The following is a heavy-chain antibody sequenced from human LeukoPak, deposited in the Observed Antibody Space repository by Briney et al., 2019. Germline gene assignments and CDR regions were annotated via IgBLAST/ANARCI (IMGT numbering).Heavy chain of an antibody. Sequence: PSETLSLTCAVSGYSISSGYYWGWIRQPPGKGLEWIGSIYHSGSTYYNPSLKSRVTISVDTSKNQFSLKLSSVTAADTAVYYCARQDVTLLRSLEWFNWFDPWGQGTLVTVSS. CDR1: GYSISSGYY. CDR2: IYHSGST. V-gene: IGHV4-38-2*01. D-gene: IGHD3-3*01. J-gene: IGHJ5*02. CDR3: ARQDVTLLRSLEWFNWFDP.